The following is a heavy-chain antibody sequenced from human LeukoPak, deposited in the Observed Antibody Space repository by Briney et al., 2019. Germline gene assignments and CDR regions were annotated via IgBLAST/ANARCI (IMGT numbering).Heavy chain of an antibody. CDR1: GFTFSTYS. J-gene: IGHJ5*02. D-gene: IGHD3-22*01. V-gene: IGHV3-21*01. Sequence: GGSLRLSCAASGFTFSTYSMNWVRQAPGKELEWVSSISSSSNYIYYADSVKGRFTISRDNAKNSLYLQMNSLRAEDTAVYYCARDLGQYYDTSDNWFDPWGQGTLVTVSS. CDR2: ISSSSNYI. CDR3: ARDLGQYYDTSDNWFDP.